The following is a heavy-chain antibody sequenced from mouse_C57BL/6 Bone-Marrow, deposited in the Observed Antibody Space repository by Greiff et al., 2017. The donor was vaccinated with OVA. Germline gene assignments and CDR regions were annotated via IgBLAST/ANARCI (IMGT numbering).Heavy chain of an antibody. CDR1: GYTFTDYY. Sequence: EVKLVESGPVLVKPGASVKMSCKASGYTFTDYYMNWVKQSHGKSLEWIGVINPYNGGTSYNQKFKGKATLTVDKSSSTAYMELNSLTSEDSAVYYCARSKFAYWGQGTLVTVSA. J-gene: IGHJ3*01. V-gene: IGHV1-19*01. CDR3: ARSKFAY. CDR2: INPYNGGT.